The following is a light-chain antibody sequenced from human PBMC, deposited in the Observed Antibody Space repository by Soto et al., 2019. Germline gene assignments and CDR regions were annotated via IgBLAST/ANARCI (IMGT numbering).Light chain of an antibody. CDR1: QTISSW. CDR3: QQYNSYPRT. J-gene: IGKJ1*01. V-gene: IGKV1-5*03. CDR2: KAS. Sequence: IEMTQYPSTLSASVGDRITTICWASQTISSWLAWYKQKQGKAPKLLIYKASTLESGVPSNFTGSGSGTEFTLTISSLKPDDFATYYCQQYNSYPRTFGQGTKVDIK.